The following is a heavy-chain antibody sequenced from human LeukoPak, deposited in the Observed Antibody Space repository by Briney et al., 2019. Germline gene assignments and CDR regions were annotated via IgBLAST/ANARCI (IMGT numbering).Heavy chain of an antibody. V-gene: IGHV1-2*02. CDR3: ATVGATTAGGSDF. J-gene: IGHJ4*02. CDR2: ISPYSGDT. CDR1: GYTFTDYN. D-gene: IGHD1-26*01. Sequence: ASVKVSCKPSGYTFTDYNMHSVRQAPGQRLEWIGWISPYSGDTNYAQTFQGRITLTRDTSITTAYMEVYSLRADDTAIYYCATVGATTAGGSDFWGQGTLVTVSS.